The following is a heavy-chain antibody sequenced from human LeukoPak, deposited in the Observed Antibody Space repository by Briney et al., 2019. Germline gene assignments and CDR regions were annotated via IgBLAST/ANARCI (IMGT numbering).Heavy chain of an antibody. D-gene: IGHD5-18*01. Sequence: ASVKVSCKASGYTFTSYGISWVRQAPGQGLEWMGWISAYNGNTNYAQKLQGRVTITADESTSTAYMELSSLRSEDTAVYYCAREKLWYDYWGQGTLVTVSS. CDR3: AREKLWYDY. J-gene: IGHJ4*02. CDR2: ISAYNGNT. CDR1: GYTFTSYG. V-gene: IGHV1-18*01.